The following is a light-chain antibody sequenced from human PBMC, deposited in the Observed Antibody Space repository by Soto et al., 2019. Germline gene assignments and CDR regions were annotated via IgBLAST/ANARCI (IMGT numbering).Light chain of an antibody. V-gene: IGKV3-20*01. CDR1: QSVSSNY. CDR2: GAS. J-gene: IGKJ4*01. CDR3: QQYVRSPLT. Sequence: EIVLTQSPGTLSLSPGERATLSCRASQSVSSNYLAWYQQRPGQAPRLLIYGASSRATGIPDRFSGSGAGTDFTLTISRLEPEDFAVYYCQQYVRSPLTFSGGTKVDIK.